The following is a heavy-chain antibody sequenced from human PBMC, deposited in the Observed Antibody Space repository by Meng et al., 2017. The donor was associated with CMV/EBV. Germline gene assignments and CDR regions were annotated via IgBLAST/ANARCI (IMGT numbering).Heavy chain of an antibody. V-gene: IGHV3-73*01. D-gene: IGHD3-3*01. CDR3: TTSQYDFWSGYYH. Sequence: GESLKISCAASGFTFSGSAMHWVRQASGKGLEWVGRIRSKANSYATAYAASVKGRFTISRDDSKNTAYLQMNSLKTEDTAVYYCTTSQYDFWSGYYHWGQGTPVTVSS. CDR1: GFTFSGSA. CDR2: IRSKANSYAT. J-gene: IGHJ4*02.